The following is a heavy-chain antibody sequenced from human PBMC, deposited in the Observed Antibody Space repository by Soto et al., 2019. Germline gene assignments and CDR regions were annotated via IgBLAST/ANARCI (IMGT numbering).Heavy chain of an antibody. CDR3: ATRDRSTFH. J-gene: IGHJ4*02. V-gene: IGHV4-4*02. CDR1: GVSISSHDW. D-gene: IGHD6-13*01. CDR2: SHQSGNT. Sequence: QVQLQESGPGLVKPSGTLSLTCAVSGVSISSHDWWTWVRQPPGKGLEWIGESHQSGNTNYNSSLESRVTISADKSKNQFSLKLSSVTVADTAVYYCATRDRSTFHWGQGTLVTVSS.